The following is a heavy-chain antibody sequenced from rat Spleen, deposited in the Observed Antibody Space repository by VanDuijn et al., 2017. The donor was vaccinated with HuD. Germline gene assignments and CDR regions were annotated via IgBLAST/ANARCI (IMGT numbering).Heavy chain of an antibody. CDR1: GFTFSNYD. V-gene: IGHV5S13*01. CDR3: ERVVPSYYYSSYGYVMDA. D-gene: IGHD1-2*01. CDR2: ISTGGGNT. J-gene: IGHJ4*01. Sequence: EVQLVESGGGLVQPGRSLKLSCAASGFTFSNYDMAWVRQAPTKGLEWIASISTGGGNTYYRDSVKGRFTISRDNAKNTQYLQMDSLRSEDTATYYCERVVPSYYYSSYGYVMDAWGQGASVTVSS.